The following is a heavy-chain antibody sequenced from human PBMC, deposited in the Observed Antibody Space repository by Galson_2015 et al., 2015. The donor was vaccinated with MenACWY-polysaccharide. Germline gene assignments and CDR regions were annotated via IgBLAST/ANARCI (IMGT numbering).Heavy chain of an antibody. D-gene: IGHD1-26*01. Sequence: ETLSLTCAVSGGSVSSVTDYWSWLRQPPGKGLEWIGYMSYSGSANYNPSLRSRVTISIDTSKNQFSLRLTSVTAADTAMYYCAREPTYSGSFGWFDSWGQRTLVTVSS. CDR1: GGSVSSVTDY. J-gene: IGHJ5*01. CDR2: MSYSGSA. V-gene: IGHV4-61*01. CDR3: AREPTYSGSFGWFDS.